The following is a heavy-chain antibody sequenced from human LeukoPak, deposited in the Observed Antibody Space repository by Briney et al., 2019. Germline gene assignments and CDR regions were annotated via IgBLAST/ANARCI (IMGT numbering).Heavy chain of an antibody. V-gene: IGHV1-46*01. D-gene: IGHD2-21*01. Sequence: ASVKVSCKASGYTFTSYYMHWVRQAPGQGLEWMGIINPSGGSTSYAQKFQGRVTMTRDMSTSTVYMELSSLRSEDAAVYYCARDRLVRKQDYNWFDPWGQGTLVTVSS. CDR1: GYTFTSYY. J-gene: IGHJ5*02. CDR2: INPSGGST. CDR3: ARDRLVRKQDYNWFDP.